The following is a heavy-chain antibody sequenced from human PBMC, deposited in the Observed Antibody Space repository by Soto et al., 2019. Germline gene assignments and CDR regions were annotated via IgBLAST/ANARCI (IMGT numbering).Heavy chain of an antibody. CDR2: IYYSGST. V-gene: IGHV4-39*07. J-gene: IGHJ6*02. CDR1: GGSISSSSYY. Sequence: SETLSLTCTVSGGSISSSSYYWGWIRQPPGKGLEWIGSIYYSGSTNYNPSLKSRVTISVDTSKNQFSLKLSSVTAADTAVYYCARLTARKGYYGMDVWGQGTTVTVSS. CDR3: ARLTARKGYYGMDV.